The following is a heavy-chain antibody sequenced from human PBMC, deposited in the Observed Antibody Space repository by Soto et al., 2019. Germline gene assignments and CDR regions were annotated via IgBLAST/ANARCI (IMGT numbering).Heavy chain of an antibody. Sequence: SETLSLTCTVSGGSISSGGYYWIWIRQHPGKGLEWIGYIYYSGSTYYNPSLKSRVTISVDTSKNQFSLKRSSVTAADTAVYYCARCGRYYYDSSGYPEIDYWGQGTLVTVSS. CDR3: ARCGRYYYDSSGYPEIDY. V-gene: IGHV4-31*03. D-gene: IGHD3-22*01. CDR1: GGSISSGGYY. J-gene: IGHJ4*02. CDR2: IYYSGST.